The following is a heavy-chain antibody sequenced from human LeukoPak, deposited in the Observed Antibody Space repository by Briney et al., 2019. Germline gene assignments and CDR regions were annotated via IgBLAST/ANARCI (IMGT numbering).Heavy chain of an antibody. CDR3: ARGGGDGYSCFDY. CDR1: GFTFSSYA. Sequence: GGSLRLSCAASGFTFSSYAMHWVRQAPGKGLEHVSAISSNGGSTYYANSVKGRFTISRDNSKNTLYLQMGSLRAEDMAVYYCARGGGDGYSCFDYWGQGTLVTVSS. CDR2: ISSNGGST. J-gene: IGHJ4*02. V-gene: IGHV3-64*01. D-gene: IGHD5-24*01.